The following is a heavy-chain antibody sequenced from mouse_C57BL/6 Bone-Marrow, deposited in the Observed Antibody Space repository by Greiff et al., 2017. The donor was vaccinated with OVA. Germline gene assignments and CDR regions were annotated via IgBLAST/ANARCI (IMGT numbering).Heavy chain of an antibody. CDR1: GYTFTSYW. V-gene: IGHV1-50*01. CDR2: IDPSDSYT. CDR3: TRSRY. Sequence: VQLQQPGAELVKPGASVKLSCKASGYTFTSYWMQWVKQRPGQGLEWIGEIDPSDSYTNYNQKFKGKATLTVDTSSSTAYMQLSSLTAEDSAVYYCTRSRYWCQGTTLTVSS. J-gene: IGHJ2*01.